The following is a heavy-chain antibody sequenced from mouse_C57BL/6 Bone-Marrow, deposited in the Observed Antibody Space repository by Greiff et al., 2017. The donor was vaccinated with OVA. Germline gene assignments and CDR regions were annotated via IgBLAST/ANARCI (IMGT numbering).Heavy chain of an antibody. J-gene: IGHJ4*01. CDR2: ISYDGSN. Sequence: DVQLQESGPGLVKPSQSLSLTCSVTGYSITSGYYWNWIRQFPGNKLEWMGYISYDGSNNYNPSLKNRISITRDTSKNQFFLKLKSVTTEDTATYYCARVGTTVVENYAMDYWGQGTSVTVSS. V-gene: IGHV3-6*01. CDR1: GYSITSGYY. CDR3: ARVGTTVVENYAMDY. D-gene: IGHD1-1*01.